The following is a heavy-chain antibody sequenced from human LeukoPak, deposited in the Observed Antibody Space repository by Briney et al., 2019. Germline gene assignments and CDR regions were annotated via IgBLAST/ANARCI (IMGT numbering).Heavy chain of an antibody. Sequence: PGGSLRLSCAASGFTFSRYWXXXXXXXXXXXXXXVANIKQDGSEKYYVDSVKGRFTISRDNAKNSLYLQMNSLRAEDTAVYYCARDLDNGDVIDYWGQGTLVTVSS. CDR1: GFTFSRYW. J-gene: IGHJ4*02. CDR3: ARDLDNGDVIDY. V-gene: IGHV3-7*01. CDR2: IKQDGSEK. D-gene: IGHD4-17*01.